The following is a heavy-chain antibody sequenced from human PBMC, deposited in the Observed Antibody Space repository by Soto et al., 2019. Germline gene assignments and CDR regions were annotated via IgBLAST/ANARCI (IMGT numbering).Heavy chain of an antibody. J-gene: IGHJ5*02. Sequence: CXRVSWACSGFSFCIYSMTLLRQAPGKGLELVSSISDRGGSTFYAESVKGRCTISGDNSKSTLYVQMNSLRAEDTAVYYCAKDWASRNCFELCGQRTLV. CDR2: ISDRGGST. D-gene: IGHD7-27*01. CDR1: GFSFCIYS. CDR3: AKDWASRNCFEL. V-gene: IGHV3-23*01.